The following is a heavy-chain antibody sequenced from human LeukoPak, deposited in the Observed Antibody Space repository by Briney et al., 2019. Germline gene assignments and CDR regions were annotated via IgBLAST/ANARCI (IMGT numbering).Heavy chain of an antibody. CDR1: GGSVGSGGYY. D-gene: IGHD1-26*01. CDR3: ARTQSQSGSYRYYFAY. CDR2: IYYIRNT. Sequence: SETLSLTCTVSGGSVGSGGYYWSWIRQPPGGGLEWIGDIYYIRNTNYNPSLKSRVTMSLYPSKSQFSLKLNSVTAADTAVYYCARTQSQSGSYRYYFAYWGQGTLVTVSS. V-gene: IGHV4-61*08. J-gene: IGHJ4*02.